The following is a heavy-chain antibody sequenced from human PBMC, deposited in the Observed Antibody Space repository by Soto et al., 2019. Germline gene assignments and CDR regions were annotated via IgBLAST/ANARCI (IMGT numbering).Heavy chain of an antibody. V-gene: IGHV3-30*18. CDR2: ISYDGSNK. CDR1: GFTFSSYG. D-gene: IGHD5-12*01. Sequence: PGGSLRLSCAASGFTFSSYGMHWVRQAPGKGLEWVAVISYDGSNKYYADSVKGRFTISRDNSKNTLYLQMNSLRAEDTAVYYCAKVRDGYNRGIAWGQGPLVTVSS. J-gene: IGHJ5*02. CDR3: AKVRDGYNRGIA.